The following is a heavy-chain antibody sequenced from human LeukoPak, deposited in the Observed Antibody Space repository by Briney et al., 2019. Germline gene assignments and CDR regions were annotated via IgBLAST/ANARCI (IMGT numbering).Heavy chain of an antibody. D-gene: IGHD3-10*01. CDR2: VYPADSET. CDR1: GFRFASYW. J-gene: IGHJ3*02. CDR3: VRESLYGYAFDM. V-gene: IGHV5-51*01. Sequence: GDSLKISCKGSGFRFASYWIGWVRQMPGKGLEWMGIVYPADSETRYSPTFEGQVTISADKSIDTAYFQWNTLKASDSAMYYCVRESLYGYAFDMWGQGTLVTVSS.